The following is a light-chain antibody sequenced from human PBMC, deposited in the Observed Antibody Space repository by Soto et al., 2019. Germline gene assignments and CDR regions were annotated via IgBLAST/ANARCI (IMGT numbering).Light chain of an antibody. CDR3: QTWDTGISVV. CDR1: SGHSNYA. V-gene: IGLV4-69*01. J-gene: IGLJ2*01. Sequence: QLVLTQSPSASASLGASVKLTCTLSSGHSNYAIAWHQQQPEKGPRYLMKLNNDGSHSKGDGIPDRFSGSSSGAERYLTISSIQSEDESDYYCQTWDTGISVVFGAGTKLTVL. CDR2: LNNDGSH.